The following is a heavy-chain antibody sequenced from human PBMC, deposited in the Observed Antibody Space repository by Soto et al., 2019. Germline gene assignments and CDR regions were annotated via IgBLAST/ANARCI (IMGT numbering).Heavy chain of an antibody. CDR2: LSYDGRDE. D-gene: IGHD4-17*01. V-gene: IGHV3-30*04. CDR3: ARDPSAVSTTGFDY. CDR1: GFTFSSYV. Sequence: QVQLVQSGGGVVQPGRSLRLSCAASGFTFSSYVMHWVRQAPGKGLEWVAVLSYDGRDEYYADSVKGRFTISRDNSKNTVSLQINSLRPEDTALYYCARDPSAVSTTGFDYWGQGALVIVSS. J-gene: IGHJ4*02.